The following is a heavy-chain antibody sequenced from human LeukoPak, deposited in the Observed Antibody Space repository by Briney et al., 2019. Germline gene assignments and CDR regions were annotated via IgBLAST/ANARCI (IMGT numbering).Heavy chain of an antibody. CDR2: ISGDEIWT. V-gene: IGHV3-74*01. CDR3: AREYNSGPKQTDAFDI. CDR1: GFTLSNHG. J-gene: IGHJ3*02. D-gene: IGHD3-22*01. Sequence: GGSLRLSCAASGFTLSNHGMHWVRQAPGKGLVWVSRISGDEIWTSYADSVKGRFIISRDNAKDTLYLQMNSLRTEDTAVYYCAREYNSGPKQTDAFDIWGQGTMVTVSS.